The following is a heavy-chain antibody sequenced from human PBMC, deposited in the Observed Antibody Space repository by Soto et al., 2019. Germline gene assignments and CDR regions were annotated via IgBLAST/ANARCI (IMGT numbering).Heavy chain of an antibody. V-gene: IGHV3-21*01. Sequence: GGSLRLSCAASGFTFSSYSMNWVRQAPGKGLEWVSSISSSSSYIYYADSVKGRFTISRDNAKNSLYLQMNSLRAEDTAVYYCARDGDYYDSSGYNNWGQGTLVTVSS. CDR2: ISSSSSYI. J-gene: IGHJ4*02. CDR1: GFTFSSYS. CDR3: ARDGDYYDSSGYNN. D-gene: IGHD3-22*01.